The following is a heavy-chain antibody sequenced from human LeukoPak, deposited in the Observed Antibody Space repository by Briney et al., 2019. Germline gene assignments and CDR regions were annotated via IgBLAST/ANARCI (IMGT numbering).Heavy chain of an antibody. V-gene: IGHV3-23*01. CDR2: ISGYGGSI. CDR1: GFTFSTYA. Sequence: GGSLRLSCAASGFTFSTYAMTWVRQAPGKGLEWVSAISGYGGSIYYADSVKGRFTISRDNAKNSLYLQMNSLRAEDTAVYYCAKAHGGNFDAFDIWGQGTMVTVSS. D-gene: IGHD4-23*01. CDR3: AKAHGGNFDAFDI. J-gene: IGHJ3*02.